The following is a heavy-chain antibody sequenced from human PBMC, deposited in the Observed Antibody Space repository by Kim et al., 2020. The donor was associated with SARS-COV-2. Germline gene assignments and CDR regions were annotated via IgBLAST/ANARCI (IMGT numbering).Heavy chain of an antibody. CDR3: ARRYYYGSGSYYKD. CDR2: VSSNGIST. J-gene: IGHJ4*02. CDR1: GFTFSSYA. Sequence: GGSLRLSCAASGFTFSSYAMHWVRQPPGKGLEYVSAVSSNGISTYYANSVKGRFTISRDNSKNTLYLQMGSLRAEDMAVYYCARRYYYGSGSYYKDWGQGTLVTVSS. D-gene: IGHD3-10*01. V-gene: IGHV3-64*01.